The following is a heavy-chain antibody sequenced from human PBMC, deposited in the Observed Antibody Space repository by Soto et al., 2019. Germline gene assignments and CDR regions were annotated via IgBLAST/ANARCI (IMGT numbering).Heavy chain of an antibody. D-gene: IGHD2-8*01. CDR3: ARPPFPGCINGVCYPCDH. V-gene: IGHV1-46*01. CDR2: INPSGGST. Sequence: ASVKVSCKASGYTFTHYYIHWVRQAPGQGLEWMGMINPSGGSTDYAQKFQGRVTMTTDTSTTTVYTELSSLRSDDTAVYYCARPPFPGCINGVCYPCDHWGQGTLVTVSS. J-gene: IGHJ4*02. CDR1: GYTFTHYY.